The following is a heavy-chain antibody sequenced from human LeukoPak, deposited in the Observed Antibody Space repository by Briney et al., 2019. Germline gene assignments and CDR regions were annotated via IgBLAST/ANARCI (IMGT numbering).Heavy chain of an antibody. CDR3: ARGGPAFFDY. Sequence: PSETLSLTCTVSGGSISSSSYYWSWIRQPPGKGLEWIGEINHSGSTNYNPSLKSRVTISVDTSKNQFSLKLSSVTAADTAVYYCARGGPAFFDYWGQGTLVTLSS. J-gene: IGHJ4*02. V-gene: IGHV4-39*07. CDR2: INHSGST. CDR1: GGSISSSSYY.